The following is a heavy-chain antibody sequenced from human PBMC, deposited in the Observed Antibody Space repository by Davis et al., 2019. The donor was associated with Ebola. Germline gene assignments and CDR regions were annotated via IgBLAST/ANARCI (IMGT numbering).Heavy chain of an antibody. J-gene: IGHJ3*02. Sequence: GGSLRLSCVGSGFIFSTYGMSWVRQAPGKGLEWVSSIIGSGGDSYYGDSVKGRFTISRDNSKNSLYLQLNSLTDEDTAVYFCAESGFSTAYYVNSAPLDIWGQGTMVTVSS. CDR1: GFIFSTYG. CDR2: IIGSGGDS. D-gene: IGHD3-22*01. V-gene: IGHV3-21*06. CDR3: AESGFSTAYYVNSAPLDI.